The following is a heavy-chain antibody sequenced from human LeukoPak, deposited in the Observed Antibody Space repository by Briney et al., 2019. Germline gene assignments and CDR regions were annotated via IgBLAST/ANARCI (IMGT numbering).Heavy chain of an antibody. J-gene: IGHJ6*03. Sequence: PSQTLSLTCTVSGGSISSGSYYWSWIRQPAGKGLEWIGRIYTSGSANYNPSLKSRVTISIDTSKNQFSLKLSSVTAADTAVYYCARSGYCSSTSCYQGDYYYYIDVWGKGTTVTVSS. CDR2: IYTSGSA. CDR3: ARSGYCSSTSCYQGDYYYYIDV. V-gene: IGHV4-61*02. CDR1: GGSISSGSYY. D-gene: IGHD2-2*01.